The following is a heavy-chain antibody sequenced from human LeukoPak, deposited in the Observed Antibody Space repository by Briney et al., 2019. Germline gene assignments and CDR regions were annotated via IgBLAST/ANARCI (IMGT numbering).Heavy chain of an antibody. J-gene: IGHJ4*02. D-gene: IGHD3-16*02. CDR1: GFTFSSYA. CDR2: IKQDGSEK. CDR3: ASYWGNFRYTGSY. Sequence: GRSLRLSCAASGFTFSSYAMHWVRQAPGTGLEWVANIKQDGSEKYYVDSVKGRFTISRDNARNSLYLQMNSLRGEDTAVYYCASYWGNFRYTGSYWGQGTLVTVSS. V-gene: IGHV3-7*01.